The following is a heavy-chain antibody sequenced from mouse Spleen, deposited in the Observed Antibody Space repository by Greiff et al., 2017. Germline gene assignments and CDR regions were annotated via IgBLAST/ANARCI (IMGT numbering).Heavy chain of an antibody. CDR3: ARDWEGGY. CDR1: GYTFTDYY. V-gene: IGHV1-76*01. D-gene: IGHD4-1*01. CDR2: IYPGSGNT. J-gene: IGHJ2*01. Sequence: VMLVESGAELVRPGASVKLSCKASGYTFTDYYINWVKQRPGQGLEWIARIYPGSGNTYYNEKFKGKATLTAEKSSSTAYMQLSSLTSEDSAVYFCARDWEGGYWGQGTTLTVSS.